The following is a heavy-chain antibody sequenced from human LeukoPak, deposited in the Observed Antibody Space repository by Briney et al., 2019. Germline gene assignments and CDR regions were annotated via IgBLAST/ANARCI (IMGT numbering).Heavy chain of an antibody. D-gene: IGHD2-2*03. J-gene: IGHJ4*02. CDR2: ISAYNGST. Sequence: ASVKVSCKASGYTFTSYGISWVRQAPGQGLEWMGWISAYNGSTNYAQKLQGRVTMTTDTSTSTAYMELRSLRSDDTAVYYCARMDIVVVPAAIDYWGQGTLVTVSS. V-gene: IGHV1-18*01. CDR3: ARMDIVVVPAAIDY. CDR1: GYTFTSYG.